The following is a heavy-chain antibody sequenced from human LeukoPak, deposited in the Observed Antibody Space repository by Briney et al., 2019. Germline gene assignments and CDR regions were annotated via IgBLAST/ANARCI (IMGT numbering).Heavy chain of an antibody. V-gene: IGHV3-30*04. CDR2: ISYDGSNK. D-gene: IGHD5-18*01. J-gene: IGHJ4*02. Sequence: GRSLRLSCAASGFTFSSYAMHWVRQAPGKGREWVAVISYDGSNKYYAASVKGRFTISRDNSKNTLYLQMNSLRAEDTAVYYCARDVQYSWDFDYWGQGTLVTVSS. CDR1: GFTFSSYA. CDR3: ARDVQYSWDFDY.